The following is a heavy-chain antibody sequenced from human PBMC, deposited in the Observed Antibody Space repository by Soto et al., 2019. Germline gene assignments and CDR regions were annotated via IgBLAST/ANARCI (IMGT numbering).Heavy chain of an antibody. Sequence: ASVXVAFKASWYTFTIDGSRFFLEAAGQGLDWMGWISAYNGNTNYGQKFQGRLTMTTDTSTSTAYMELRSLRSDDTAVYYCARHTGPKKSHNWLETCGQGTLVKVYS. D-gene: IGHD2-2*02. CDR3: ARHTGPKKSHNWLET. CDR1: WYTFTIDG. J-gene: IGHJ5*02. CDR2: ISAYNGNT. V-gene: IGHV1-18*01.